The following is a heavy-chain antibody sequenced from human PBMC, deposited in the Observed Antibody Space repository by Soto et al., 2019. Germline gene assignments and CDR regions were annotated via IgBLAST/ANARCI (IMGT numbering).Heavy chain of an antibody. V-gene: IGHV1-3*01. J-gene: IGHJ3*01. Sequence: QVQLVQSWAEVRKPGASVNISCRASGFSFSDNLINWVRQAPGQSLEWMGWINPDNGNTRYSQTYHGRVTISRHSTASIASVEVSDLTSDDTAVYDCARYILSLGPRAHDAFDVWGQGTMVTVSA. CDR1: GFSFSDNL. CDR3: ARYILSLGPRAHDAFDV. CDR2: INPDNGNT.